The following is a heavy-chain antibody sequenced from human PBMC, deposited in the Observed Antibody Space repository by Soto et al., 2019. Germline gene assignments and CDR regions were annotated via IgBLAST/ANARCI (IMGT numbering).Heavy chain of an antibody. V-gene: IGHV1-69*08. CDR3: ETEGLRGENDPFDY. CDR2: IIPILGIA. CDR1: GGTFSSYT. D-gene: IGHD1-1*01. J-gene: IGHJ4*02. Sequence: QVQLVQSGAEVKKPGSSVKVSCKASGGTFSSYTISWVRQAPGQGLEWMGRIIPILGIANYAQKFQGKVTSTADKSTSTAYMELSSLRSEDTAVYYCETEGLRGENDPFDYWGQGTLVTVSS.